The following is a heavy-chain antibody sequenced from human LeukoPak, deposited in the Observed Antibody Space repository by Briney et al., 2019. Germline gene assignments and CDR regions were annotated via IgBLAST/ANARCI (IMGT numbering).Heavy chain of an antibody. V-gene: IGHV3-23*01. CDR3: AKDGPDIVVVTAMGY. J-gene: IGHJ4*02. D-gene: IGHD2-21*02. CDR1: GFTFSSYG. Sequence: PGGSLRLSCAASGFTFSSYGMSWVRQAPGKGLEWVSAISGSGGSTYYADSVKGRFTISRDNSKNTLYLQMNSLRAEDTAVYYSAKDGPDIVVVTAMGYWGQGTLVSVSS. CDR2: ISGSGGST.